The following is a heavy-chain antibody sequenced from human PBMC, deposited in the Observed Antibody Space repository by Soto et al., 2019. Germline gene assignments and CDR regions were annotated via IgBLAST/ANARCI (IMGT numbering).Heavy chain of an antibody. CDR1: GGSISGYF. Sequence: QVQLQESGPGLVKPSETLSLTCTVSGGSISGYFWSWIRQPPGKGLEWIGIIHYSGSTDYNPSLKSRVTIAVDASNNQFSLKLSSVSAADTAVYYCARKGASGSYSNWGQGTLVTVSS. CDR3: ARKGASGSYSN. V-gene: IGHV4-59*08. J-gene: IGHJ4*02. D-gene: IGHD1-26*01. CDR2: IHYSGST.